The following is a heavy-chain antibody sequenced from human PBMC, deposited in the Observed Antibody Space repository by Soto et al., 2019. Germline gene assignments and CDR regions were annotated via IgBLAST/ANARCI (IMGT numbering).Heavy chain of an antibody. D-gene: IGHD3-16*02. J-gene: IGHJ4*02. V-gene: IGHV3-23*01. Sequence: EVQLLESGGGLVQPGGSLRLSCAASGFTFSSYAMSWVRQAPGKGLEWVSAISGSGGSTYYADSVKGRFTIARDNSKNTLYLQMNSLRAEDTAVYYCAKGITRVIRSACGFDYWGQGTLVTVSS. CDR3: AKGITRVIRSACGFDY. CDR2: ISGSGGST. CDR1: GFTFSSYA.